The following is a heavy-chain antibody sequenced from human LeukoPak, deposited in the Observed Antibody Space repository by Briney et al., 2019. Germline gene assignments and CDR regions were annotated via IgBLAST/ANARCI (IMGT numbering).Heavy chain of an antibody. J-gene: IGHJ4*02. CDR1: GGTFSSYA. V-gene: IGHV1-69*01. CDR2: IIPIFGTA. D-gene: IGHD5-12*01. Sequence: SVKVSCKASGGTFSSYAISWVRQAHGQGLEWMGGIIPIFGTANYAQKFQGRVTITADESTSTAYMELSSLRSEDTAVYYCARDHRYESGLFDYWGQGTLLTVSS. CDR3: ARDHRYESGLFDY.